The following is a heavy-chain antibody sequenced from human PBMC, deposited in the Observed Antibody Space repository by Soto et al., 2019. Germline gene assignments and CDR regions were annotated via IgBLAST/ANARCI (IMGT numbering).Heavy chain of an antibody. J-gene: IGHJ4*02. CDR2: IFYTGRT. Sequence: SETLSLTCPVSEGSISTSSYYWGWIRQSPGKGLERIGTIFYTGRTYYNPSLESRVTLSVDTSKNQFSLHLTSVTAADTAVYYCTRHHPHHYDSSGYFDYWGQGTLVTVSS. V-gene: IGHV4-39*01. CDR1: EGSISTSSYY. CDR3: TRHHPHHYDSSGYFDY. D-gene: IGHD3-22*01.